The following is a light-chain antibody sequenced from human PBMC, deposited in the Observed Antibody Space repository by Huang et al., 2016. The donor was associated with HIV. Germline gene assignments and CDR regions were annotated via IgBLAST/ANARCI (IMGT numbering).Light chain of an antibody. CDR1: QNVRNN. CDR3: QQFNNWPPA. V-gene: IGKV3-15*01. CDR2: EAS. J-gene: IGKJ4*01. Sequence: ETLMTQFPATLSVSPGERATLSCRASQNVRNNLAWYQQKPGKAPRLLFYEASSRATGVPGRFSASGSGIDFTLTISSLQSEDFAVYYCQQFNNWPPAFGGGTTVEIK.